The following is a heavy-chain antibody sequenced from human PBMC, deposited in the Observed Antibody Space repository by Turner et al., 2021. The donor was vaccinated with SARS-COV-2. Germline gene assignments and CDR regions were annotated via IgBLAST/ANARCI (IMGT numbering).Heavy chain of an antibody. D-gene: IGHD2-8*02. V-gene: IGHV4-59*01. CDR1: GGSMTNYY. J-gene: IGHJ5*02. Sequence: QVKLQESGPGLVTPSEKMSLTCNDSGGSMTNYYWSGVRQPPGKGLEWIGLVFYSGSTTYIHSLKGRFTISIVTANNHIALRVTAVTAADAAVYHVARYGGVYSSHWLDPWGQGTLVTVSS. CDR3: ARYGGVYSSHWLDP. CDR2: VFYSGST.